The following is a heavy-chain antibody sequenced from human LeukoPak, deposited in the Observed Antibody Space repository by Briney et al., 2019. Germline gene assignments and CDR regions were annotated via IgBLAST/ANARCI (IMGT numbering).Heavy chain of an antibody. CDR2: IYYSGST. Sequence: PSETLSLTCTVSGGSISSGGYYWSWIRQHPGKGLEWIGYIYYSGSTYYNPSLKSRVTISVDTSKNQFSLELSSVTAADTAVYYCARDNWNDGIKYFDYWGQGTLVTVSS. J-gene: IGHJ4*02. CDR3: ARDNWNDGIKYFDY. V-gene: IGHV4-31*03. CDR1: GGSISSGGYY. D-gene: IGHD1-20*01.